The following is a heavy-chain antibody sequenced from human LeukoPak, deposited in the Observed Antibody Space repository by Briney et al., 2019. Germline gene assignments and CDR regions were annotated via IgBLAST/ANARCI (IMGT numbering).Heavy chain of an antibody. CDR2: IYSGGST. CDR1: EFSFGSNY. V-gene: IGHV3-66*01. D-gene: IGHD5-18*01. CDR3: ARGYYYFDY. J-gene: IGHJ4*02. Sequence: GGSLRLSCAASEFSFGSNYMTWVRQAPGKGLEWVSLIYSGGSTYYADSVKGRFTISRDNSKNTLYLQMNSLRAEDTAVYYCARGYYYFDYWGQGTLVTVSS.